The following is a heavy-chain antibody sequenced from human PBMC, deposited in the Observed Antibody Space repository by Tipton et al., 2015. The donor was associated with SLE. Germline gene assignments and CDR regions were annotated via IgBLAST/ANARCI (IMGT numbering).Heavy chain of an antibody. V-gene: IGHV4-4*07. CDR2: VFSSGST. CDR1: GGSMTSYY. CDR3: ARSLFLVVEAATYYYHGLDV. J-gene: IGHJ6*02. D-gene: IGHD2-15*01. Sequence: TLSLTCTVSGGSMTSYYWYWVRQPAGKGLEWIGRVFSSGSTDYNPSLKSRVTMSLDTSKSHFSLKLTTVTAADTAVYYCARSLFLVVEAATYYYHGLDVWGQGTTVTVSS.